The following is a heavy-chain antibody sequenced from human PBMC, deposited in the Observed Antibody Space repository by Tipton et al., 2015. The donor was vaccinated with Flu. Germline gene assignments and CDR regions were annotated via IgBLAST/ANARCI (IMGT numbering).Heavy chain of an antibody. V-gene: IGHV3-7*01. D-gene: IGHD3-10*01. J-gene: IGHJ4*02. CDR2: IKQDGSER. CDR1: GFTFSTYW. Sequence: SLRLSCAASGFTFSTYWMNWVRQAPGKGLEWVANIKQDGSERYYVDSVKGRFTISRDNAKNSLFLQMNSLRAEDTAVYYCVRKGFGDYWGQGILATVSS. CDR3: VRKGFGDY.